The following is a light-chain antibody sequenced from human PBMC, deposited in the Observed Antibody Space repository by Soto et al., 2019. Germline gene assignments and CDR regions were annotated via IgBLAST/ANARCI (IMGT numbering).Light chain of an antibody. J-gene: IGKJ4*01. CDR2: GAS. CDR1: QSVSSNF. V-gene: IGKV3-20*01. Sequence: EIVLTQSPATLSLSPGERATLSCRASQSVSSNFLAWYQQKPGQAPRLLIYGASNRATGIPDRFSGSGSGTDFNLTISRLEPEDFAVYYCQQYDSSPLTFGDGTKVEIK. CDR3: QQYDSSPLT.